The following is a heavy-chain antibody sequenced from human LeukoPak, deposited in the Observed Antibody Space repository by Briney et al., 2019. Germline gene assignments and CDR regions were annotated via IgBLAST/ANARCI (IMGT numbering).Heavy chain of an antibody. CDR2: IYHSGST. Sequence: SETLSLTCAVSGYSISSGYYWGWTRQPPGKGLEWIGSIYHSGSTYYNPSPKSRVTISVDTSKNQFSLKLSSVTAADTAVYYCARRPGYYFDYWGQGTLVTVSS. CDR3: ARRPGYYFDY. CDR1: GYSISSGYY. J-gene: IGHJ4*02. V-gene: IGHV4-38-2*01.